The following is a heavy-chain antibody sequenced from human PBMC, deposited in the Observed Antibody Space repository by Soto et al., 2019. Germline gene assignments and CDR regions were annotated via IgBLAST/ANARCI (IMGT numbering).Heavy chain of an antibody. V-gene: IGHV1-24*01. J-gene: IGHJ3*02. CDR3: ATDQYDFWSGQADTDAFDS. Sequence: GASVKVSCKVSGYTLTELSMHWVRQAPGKGLEWMGGFDPEDGETIYAQKFQGRVTMTEDTSTDTAYMELSSLRSEDTAVYYCATDQYDFWSGQADTDAFDSWGQGKMVTVSS. D-gene: IGHD3-3*01. CDR2: FDPEDGET. CDR1: GYTLTELS.